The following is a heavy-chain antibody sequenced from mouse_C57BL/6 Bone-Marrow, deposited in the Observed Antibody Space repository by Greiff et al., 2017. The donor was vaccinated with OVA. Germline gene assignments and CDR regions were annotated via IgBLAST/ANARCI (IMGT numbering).Heavy chain of an antibody. D-gene: IGHD3-3*01. J-gene: IGHJ2*01. Sequence: VQLQQSGAELVMPGASVKLSCKASGYTFTSYWMHWVKQRPGQGLEWIGEIDPSDSYTNYNQKFKGKSTLTVDKSSSTAYMQLSSLTSEDSAVYYCARGTGGYFDYWGQGTTLTVSS. CDR3: ARGTGGYFDY. V-gene: IGHV1-69*01. CDR2: IDPSDSYT. CDR1: GYTFTSYW.